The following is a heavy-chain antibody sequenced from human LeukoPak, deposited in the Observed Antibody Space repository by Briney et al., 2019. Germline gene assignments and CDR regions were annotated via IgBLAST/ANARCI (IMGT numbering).Heavy chain of an antibody. V-gene: IGHV5-51*01. CDR3: ARHFGDCGGDCYSGAFDI. CDR2: IYPGESDT. D-gene: IGHD2-21*02. Sequence: ESLKISFKGSGYRFTSYWIGWGRRRPGKGLGWMGIIYPGESDTRYSPSFQGQVTISADKSISTAYLQWSSLKASDTAMYYCARHFGDCGGDCYSGAFDIWGQGTMVTVSS. J-gene: IGHJ3*02. CDR1: GYRFTSYW.